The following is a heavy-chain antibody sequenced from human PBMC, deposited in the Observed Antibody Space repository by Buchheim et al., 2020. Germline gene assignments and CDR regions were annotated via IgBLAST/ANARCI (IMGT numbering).Heavy chain of an antibody. V-gene: IGHV4-39*07. Sequence: QLQLQESGPGLVKPSETLSLTCTVSGGSISSSSYYWGWIRQPPGKGLEWIGSIYYSGSTYYNPSLTSRVTISVDTSKNQFSLKLSSVTAADTAVYYCASGPFEYYYDSSGYYLDWGYWGQGTL. D-gene: IGHD3-22*01. CDR3: ASGPFEYYYDSSGYYLDWGY. CDR2: IYYSGST. J-gene: IGHJ4*02. CDR1: GGSISSSSYY.